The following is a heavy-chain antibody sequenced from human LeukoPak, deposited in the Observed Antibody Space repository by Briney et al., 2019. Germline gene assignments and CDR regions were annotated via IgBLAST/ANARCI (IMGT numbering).Heavy chain of an antibody. Sequence: VSVKVSCKASGYTFTSYGISWVRQAPGQGLEWMGWISAYNGNTNYAQKLQGRVTMTTDTSTSTAYMELRSLRSDDTAVYYCARDSLWFGEDGYGMDVWGQGTTVTVSS. CDR2: ISAYNGNT. V-gene: IGHV1-18*01. CDR1: GYTFTSYG. J-gene: IGHJ6*02. D-gene: IGHD3-10*01. CDR3: ARDSLWFGEDGYGMDV.